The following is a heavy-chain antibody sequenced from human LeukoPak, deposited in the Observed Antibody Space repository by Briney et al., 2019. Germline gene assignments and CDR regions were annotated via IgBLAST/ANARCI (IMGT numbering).Heavy chain of an antibody. J-gene: IGHJ4*02. CDR2: INPSGGST. CDR1: GYTFTSYY. Sequence: ASVKVSCKASGYTFTSYYIHWVRQAPGQGLEGMGLINPSGGSTTYAQKFQGRVTMTRETSTSTVYMEVSSLRSEDTAVYYCARWDEYSYGQPQGGSLDYWGQGTLVTVSS. V-gene: IGHV1-46*01. CDR3: ARWDEYSYGQPQGGSLDY. D-gene: IGHD5-18*01.